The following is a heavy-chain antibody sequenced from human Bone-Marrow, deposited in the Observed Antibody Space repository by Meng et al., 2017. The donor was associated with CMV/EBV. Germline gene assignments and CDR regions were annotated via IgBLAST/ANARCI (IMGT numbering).Heavy chain of an antibody. V-gene: IGHV3-43D*03. Sequence: GESLKTPWAASGFTFDDYCMHWVRQPPGKGLEWASFITLDGGTNYYADSVKGRFTVSRDNSKNSLYLQMNSLRPEDTALYYCAKDVGPLFEGLDYWGQGTLVTVSS. CDR3: AKDVGPLFEGLDY. D-gene: IGHD1-26*01. CDR1: GFTFDDYC. J-gene: IGHJ4*02. CDR2: ITLDGGTN.